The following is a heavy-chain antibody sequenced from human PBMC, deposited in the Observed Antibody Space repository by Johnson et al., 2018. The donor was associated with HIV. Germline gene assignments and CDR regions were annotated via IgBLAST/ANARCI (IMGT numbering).Heavy chain of an antibody. CDR1: GFTFRRFW. Sequence: VQLVESGGGLVQPGESLRLSCAASGFTFRRFWMSWVRQAPGKGLEWVANIKQDGSEKHYVDSAKGRFTISRDNAKKSLYLQMNSLRAEDTAVYYCARDPSGYYLFYAVDIWGQGTMVTVSS. J-gene: IGHJ3*02. CDR3: ARDPSGYYLFYAVDI. D-gene: IGHD3-22*01. CDR2: IKQDGSEK. V-gene: IGHV3-7*01.